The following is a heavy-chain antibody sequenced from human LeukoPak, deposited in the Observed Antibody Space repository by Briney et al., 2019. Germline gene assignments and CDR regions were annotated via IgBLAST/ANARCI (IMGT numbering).Heavy chain of an antibody. V-gene: IGHV3-20*04. Sequence: GGSLRLSCAASGFTFDDYGMSWVRQAPGKGLEWVSGINWNGGSTAYADSVKGRFTISRDNAKNSLYLQMNSLRAEDTALYYCARVILDTIFLQGYFDYWGQGTLVTVSS. J-gene: IGHJ4*02. CDR1: GFTFDDYG. CDR3: ARVILDTIFLQGYFDY. CDR2: INWNGGST. D-gene: IGHD3-3*01.